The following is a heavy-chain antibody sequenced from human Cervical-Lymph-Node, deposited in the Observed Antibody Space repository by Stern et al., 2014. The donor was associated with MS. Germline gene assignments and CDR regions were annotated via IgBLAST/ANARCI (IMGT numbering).Heavy chain of an antibody. CDR1: GGTFSTFA. CDR2: IIPIYGGP. J-gene: IGHJ4*02. Sequence: QDQLVQSGAEVKKTGSSVKVSCKASGGTFSTFAISWVRQAPGQGLEWMGGIIPIYGGPNYAQKFQGRVTITADKSTSTAYMELSSLRSEDTAVYYCARRRDAYNTEPYFDYWGQGTLVTVSS. V-gene: IGHV1-69*14. CDR3: ARRRDAYNTEPYFDY. D-gene: IGHD5-24*01.